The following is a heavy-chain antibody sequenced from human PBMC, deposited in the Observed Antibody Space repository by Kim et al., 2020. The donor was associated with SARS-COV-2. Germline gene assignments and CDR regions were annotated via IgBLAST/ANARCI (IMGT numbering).Heavy chain of an antibody. D-gene: IGHD3-22*01. CDR2: VSGSGCST. V-gene: IGHV3-48*03. CDR1: GFTFRSYA. Sequence: RGSLRLSCAASGFTFRSYAMNWVRQAPGKGLEWVSYVSGSGCSTYYADSVKGRFTISRDNSKDSLYLQMNGLRAEDTAVYYCAREVVVSPVAFDICGQVTMCTLSS. J-gene: IGHJ3*02. CDR3: AREVVVSPVAFDI.